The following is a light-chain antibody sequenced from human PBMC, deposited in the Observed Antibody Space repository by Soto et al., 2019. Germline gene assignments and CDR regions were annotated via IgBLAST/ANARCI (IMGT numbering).Light chain of an antibody. CDR1: NRDGGGYNY. J-gene: IGLJ2*01. V-gene: IGLV2-14*01. CDR2: EVT. Sequence: QSVLDQPASVSGSPGQSITISCAGTNRDGGGYNYVSWYQQYPGKAPKLIIYEVTYRPSGVSNRFSGSKSGNTASLTISGLQAEDEADYYCSSYSSSSALDVIFGGGTKLTVL. CDR3: SSYSSSSALDVI.